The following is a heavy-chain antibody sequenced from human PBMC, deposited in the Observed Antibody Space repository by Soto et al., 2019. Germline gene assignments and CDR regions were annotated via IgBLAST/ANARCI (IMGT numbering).Heavy chain of an antibody. V-gene: IGHV3-30*18. J-gene: IGHJ1*01. CDR1: GFTFSSYG. CDR3: AKGLLTYYYDSSGYSVQH. Sequence: GGSLRLSCAASGFTFSSYGMHWVRQAPGKGLEWVAVISYDGSNKYYADSVKGRFTISRDNSKNTLYLQMNSLRAEDTAVYYCAKGLLTYYYDSSGYSVQHWGQGTLVTVSS. D-gene: IGHD3-22*01. CDR2: ISYDGSNK.